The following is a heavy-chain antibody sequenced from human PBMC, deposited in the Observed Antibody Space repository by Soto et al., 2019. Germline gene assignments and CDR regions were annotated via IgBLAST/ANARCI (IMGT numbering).Heavy chain of an antibody. CDR1: GFNFNDYG. Sequence: QVQLVESGGGVVQPGKSLRLSCVASGFNFNDYGLNWVRQAPGKGLEWVAISWFDGSIEFYAESVKGRFTISRDDSKNTVYLEMKNLRGEDTAMYYCARDGASIDSSGKFDYWGQGTQVTVSS. CDR3: ARDGASIDSSGKFDY. CDR2: SWFDGSIE. J-gene: IGHJ4*02. V-gene: IGHV3-33*01. D-gene: IGHD3-22*01.